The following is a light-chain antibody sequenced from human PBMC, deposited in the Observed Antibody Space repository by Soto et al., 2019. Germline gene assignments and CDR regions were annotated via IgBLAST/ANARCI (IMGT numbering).Light chain of an antibody. V-gene: IGKV1-17*01. CDR1: QGIRND. Sequence: DIQMTQSPSSVSASVGDRVTITCRAMQGIRNDLGWYQQKPGKAHKRLIYAAYSLQSGVHSMFSGSVSGTEFTLTIRSLQPEDFATYYCIQHNSYPLPFGGGTKVDI. CDR3: IQHNSYPLP. CDR2: AAY. J-gene: IGKJ4*01.